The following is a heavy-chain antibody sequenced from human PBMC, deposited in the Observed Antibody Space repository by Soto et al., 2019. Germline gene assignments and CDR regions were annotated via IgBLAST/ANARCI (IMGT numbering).Heavy chain of an antibody. D-gene: IGHD7-27*01. V-gene: IGHV3-64D*06. CDR1: GFTFSTYV. Sequence: PGGSLRLSCSASGFTFSTYVMHWVRQAPGKGLEYVSALSHNGGSTYYADSVKGRFTISRDNSKNTLHLQVTSLRAGDTAVCYCARESSWAPDYWGQGTLVTVSS. J-gene: IGHJ4*02. CDR2: LSHNGGST. CDR3: ARESSWAPDY.